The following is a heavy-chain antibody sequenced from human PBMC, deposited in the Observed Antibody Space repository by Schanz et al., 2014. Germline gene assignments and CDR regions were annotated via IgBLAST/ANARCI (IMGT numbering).Heavy chain of an antibody. CDR2: ISSGGNP. CDR1: GFTFSSYA. D-gene: IGHD3-10*01. Sequence: EVQLLDSGGGLVQPGGSLRLSCAASGFTFSSYAMSWVRQAPGKGLEWVSSISSGGNPYYANSVKGRFTISRDNSKNTLYLQMNSLRPEDTAVYYCAKYRGYYRVSGSYRELEYWGQGTLVTVSS. V-gene: IGHV3-23*01. J-gene: IGHJ4*02. CDR3: AKYRGYYRVSGSYRELEY.